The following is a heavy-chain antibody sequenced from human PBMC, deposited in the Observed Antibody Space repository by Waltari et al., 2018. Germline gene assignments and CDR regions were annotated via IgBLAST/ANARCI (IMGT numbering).Heavy chain of an antibody. V-gene: IGHV1-2*02. D-gene: IGHD4-17*01. Sequence: QVQLVQSGAEVKKPGASVKVSCKASGYTFTGYYMHWVRQAPGQGLEWMGWINPNSGGTNYAQKFQGRVTMTRDTSISTAYMELSRLRSDDTAVYYCARGPTFDYGDSVSHAFDIWGQGTMVTVSS. CDR1: GYTFTGYY. CDR3: ARGPTFDYGDSVSHAFDI. CDR2: INPNSGGT. J-gene: IGHJ3*02.